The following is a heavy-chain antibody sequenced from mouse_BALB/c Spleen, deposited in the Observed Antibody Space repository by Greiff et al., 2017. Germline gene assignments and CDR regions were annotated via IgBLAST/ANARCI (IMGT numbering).Heavy chain of an antibody. CDR3: TRDDDGTY. J-gene: IGHJ3*01. D-gene: IGHD2-12*01. V-gene: IGHV5-6-4*01. CDR1: GFTFSSYT. Sequence: EVKLVESGGGLVKPGGSLKLSCAASGFTFSSYTMSWVRQTPEKRLEWVATISSGGSYTYYPDSVKGRFTISRDNAKNTLYLQMSSLKSEDTAMYYCTRDDDGTYWGQGTLVTVSA. CDR2: ISSGGSYT.